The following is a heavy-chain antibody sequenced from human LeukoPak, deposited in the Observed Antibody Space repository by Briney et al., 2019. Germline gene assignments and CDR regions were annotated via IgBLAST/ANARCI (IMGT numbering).Heavy chain of an antibody. D-gene: IGHD2-21*02. J-gene: IGHJ4*02. Sequence: PGGSLRLSCATSGFSFSSYAMSWVRQAPGKGLEWVANIKQDGSEKYYVDSVKGRFTISRDNAKNSLYLQMNSLRAEDTAVYYCAREVTPYYWGQGTLVTVSS. CDR2: IKQDGSEK. CDR1: GFSFSSYA. V-gene: IGHV3-7*01. CDR3: AREVTPYY.